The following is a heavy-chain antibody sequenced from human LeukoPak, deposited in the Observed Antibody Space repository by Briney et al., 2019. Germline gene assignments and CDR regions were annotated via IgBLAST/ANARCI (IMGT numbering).Heavy chain of an antibody. V-gene: IGHV3-30*02. Sequence: GGSLRLSCAASGFTFRNYGMHWVRQAPGKGLEWVALIWYDGSSKYYTDSVKGRFTISRDNSKNMLYLQMNSLRTEDTAVYYCATLRSDSSGWYYFDYWGQGTLVTVSS. CDR3: ATLRSDSSGWYYFDY. J-gene: IGHJ4*02. CDR2: IWYDGSSK. D-gene: IGHD6-19*01. CDR1: GFTFRNYG.